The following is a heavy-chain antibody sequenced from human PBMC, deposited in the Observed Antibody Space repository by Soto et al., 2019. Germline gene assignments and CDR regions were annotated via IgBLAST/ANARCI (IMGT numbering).Heavy chain of an antibody. V-gene: IGHV3-7*03. CDR2: IKEDGSER. CDR1: GFNFHNYR. J-gene: IGHJ4*02. CDR3: ASIKVSSAWEF. Sequence: PGGSLKLSCAVSGFNFHNYRMSCVRQAPGKGLEWVATIKEDGSERYYVPSVRGRFTISRDNAKNSLSLQMNSLRADDTAVYYCASIKVSSAWEFWGQGT. D-gene: IGHD6-19*01.